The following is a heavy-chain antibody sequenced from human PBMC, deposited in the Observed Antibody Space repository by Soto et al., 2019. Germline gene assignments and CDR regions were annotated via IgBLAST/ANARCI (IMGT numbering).Heavy chain of an antibody. CDR3: AREYPVHRAYFDY. Sequence: PSETLSLTCAVSGGSISSSNWWSWVRQPPGKGLEWIGDIYHSGSTNYNPSLRSRVTISVDTSKNQFSLNLNSVTAADTAVYYCAREYPVHRAYFDYWGQGILVTVFS. J-gene: IGHJ4*02. CDR2: IYHSGST. CDR1: GGSISSSNW. D-gene: IGHD3-16*02. V-gene: IGHV4-4*02.